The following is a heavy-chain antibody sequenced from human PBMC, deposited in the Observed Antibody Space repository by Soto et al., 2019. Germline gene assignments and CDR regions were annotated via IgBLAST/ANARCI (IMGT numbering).Heavy chain of an antibody. D-gene: IGHD1-1*01. CDR1: GASISGFY. V-gene: IGHV4-4*07. Sequence: SETLSLTCTVSGASISGFYWSWIRKSAGKGLEWIGRIYATGTTDYNPSLKSRVMMSVDTSKKQFSLKLRSVTAADTAVYYCVRDGTKTLRDWLDPWGQGTLVTVSS. J-gene: IGHJ5*02. CDR2: IYATGTT. CDR3: VRDGTKTLRDWLDP.